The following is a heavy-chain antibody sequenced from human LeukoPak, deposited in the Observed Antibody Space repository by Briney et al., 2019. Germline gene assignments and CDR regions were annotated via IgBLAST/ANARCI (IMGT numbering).Heavy chain of an antibody. J-gene: IGHJ4*02. Sequence: GESLKISCKGSGYSFTSYWIGWVRQMPGKGLEWMGIIYPGDSDTRYSPSFQGQVTISADKSISTAYLQWSSLKASDTAMYYCASSPGGSGYYYVDYFDYWGQGTLVTVSS. CDR2: IYPGDSDT. CDR1: GYSFTSYW. D-gene: IGHD3-22*01. V-gene: IGHV5-51*01. CDR3: ASSPGGSGYYYVDYFDY.